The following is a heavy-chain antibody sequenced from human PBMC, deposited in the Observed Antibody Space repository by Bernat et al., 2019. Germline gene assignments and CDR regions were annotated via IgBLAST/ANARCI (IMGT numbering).Heavy chain of an antibody. CDR3: ARYSCTATNCHPRTFDY. Sequence: EVQLLESGGGLVQPGGSLRLSCEASGFTFSTYAMSWVRQAPEKGLEWVSGYNGSGTTEYADSVKGRFIISRDNSKNTLFLQMHSLRAEDTAVYYCARYSCTATNCHPRTFDYWGRGDLVTVSS. CDR2: YNGSGTT. J-gene: IGHJ4*02. D-gene: IGHD2-15*01. V-gene: IGHV3-23*01. CDR1: GFTFSTYA.